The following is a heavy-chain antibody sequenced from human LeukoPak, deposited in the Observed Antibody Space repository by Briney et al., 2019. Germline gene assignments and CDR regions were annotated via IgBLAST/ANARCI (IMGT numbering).Heavy chain of an antibody. CDR1: GLTFSSYS. Sequence: GGSLRLSCAASGLTFSSYSMNWVRQAPGKGLEWVSSISSSSSYIYYADSVKGRFTISRDNAKNSLYLQMNSLRAEDTAVYYCARDQGYSYGYPFDYWGQGTLVTVSS. CDR3: ARDQGYSYGYPFDY. D-gene: IGHD5-18*01. V-gene: IGHV3-21*01. CDR2: ISSSSSYI. J-gene: IGHJ4*02.